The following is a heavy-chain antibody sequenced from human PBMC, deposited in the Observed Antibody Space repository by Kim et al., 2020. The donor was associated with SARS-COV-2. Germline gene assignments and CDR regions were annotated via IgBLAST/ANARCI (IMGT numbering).Heavy chain of an antibody. V-gene: IGHV1-46*01. Sequence: SYAQKFQGRVTMTRDTSTSTVYMELSSLRSEDTAVYYCARDTGSYYAFDIWGQGTMVTVSS. J-gene: IGHJ3*02. D-gene: IGHD1-26*01. CDR3: ARDTGSYYAFDI.